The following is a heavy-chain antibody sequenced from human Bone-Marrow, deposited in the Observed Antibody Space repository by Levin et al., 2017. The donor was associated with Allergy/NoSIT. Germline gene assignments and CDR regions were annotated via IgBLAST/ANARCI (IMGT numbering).Heavy chain of an antibody. D-gene: IGHD2-15*01. CDR1: GGTFSSYA. V-gene: IGHV1-69*13. CDR2: IIPIFGTA. J-gene: IGHJ6*02. Sequence: SVKVSCKASGGTFSSYAISWVRQAPGQGLEWMGGIIPIFGTANYAQKFQGRVTITADESTSTAYMELSSLRSEDTAVYYCARDVVYCSGGSCYDYYYYYGMDVWGQGTTVTVSS. CDR3: ARDVVYCSGGSCYDYYYYYGMDV.